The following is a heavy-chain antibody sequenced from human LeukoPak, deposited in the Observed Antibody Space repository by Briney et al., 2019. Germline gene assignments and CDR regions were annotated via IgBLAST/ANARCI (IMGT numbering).Heavy chain of an antibody. D-gene: IGHD4/OR15-4a*01. J-gene: IGHJ3*01. Sequence: RGSLRLSCAASGFTFSRYAMSWVRQAPGKGLEWVSGISGSGGSTYYADSVKGRFTISRDNSQRSLFLQMNSLRPEDTAVYYCAKSRAPTANPDAFDVWGQGTMVTVSS. V-gene: IGHV3-23*01. CDR1: GFTFSRYA. CDR3: AKSRAPTANPDAFDV. CDR2: ISGSGGST.